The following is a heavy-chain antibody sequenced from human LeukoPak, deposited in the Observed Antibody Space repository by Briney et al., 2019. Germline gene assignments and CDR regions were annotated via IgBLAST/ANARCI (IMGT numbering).Heavy chain of an antibody. CDR2: INPNSGGT. CDR3: ARVAYYDFWSGHSSSYMDV. J-gene: IGHJ6*03. V-gene: IGHV1-2*02. CDR1: GYTFTGYY. Sequence: GASVKVSCKASGYTFTGYYMHWVRQAPGQGLEWMGWINPNSGGTNYAQKFQGRVTMTRDTSISTAYMELSRLRSDDTAVYYCARVAYYDFWSGHSSSYMDVWGKETTVTVSS. D-gene: IGHD3-3*01.